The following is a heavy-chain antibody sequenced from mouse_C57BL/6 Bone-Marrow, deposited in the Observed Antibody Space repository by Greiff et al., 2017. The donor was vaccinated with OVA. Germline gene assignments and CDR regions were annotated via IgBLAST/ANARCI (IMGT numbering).Heavy chain of an antibody. CDR3: TSTVVRYFDV. CDR2: IRLKSDNYAT. CDR1: GFTFSNYW. V-gene: IGHV6-3*01. J-gene: IGHJ1*03. D-gene: IGHD1-1*01. Sequence: EVKLQESGGGLVQPGGSMKLSCVASGFTFSNYWMNWVRQSPEKGLEWVAQIRLKSDNYATHYAESVKGRFTISRDDSKSSVYLQMNNLRAEDTGIYYCTSTVVRYFDVWGTGTTVTVSS.